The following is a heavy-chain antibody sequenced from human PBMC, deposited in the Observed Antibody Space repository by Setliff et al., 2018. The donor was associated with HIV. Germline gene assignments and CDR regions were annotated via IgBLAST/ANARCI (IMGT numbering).Heavy chain of an antibody. CDR1: GFAFSTFD. Sequence: GESLKISCAASGFAFSTFDMNWVRQSPEKGLEWVSAVSPGGDTTYYPDSVKGRFTVSRDDSRNMLFLQMNNLGVEDTAIYYCAKPTSGYYPRPFDLWGQGTRVTVSS. CDR3: AKPTSGYYPRPFDL. J-gene: IGHJ4*02. CDR2: VSPGGDTT. V-gene: IGHV3-23*01. D-gene: IGHD3-22*01.